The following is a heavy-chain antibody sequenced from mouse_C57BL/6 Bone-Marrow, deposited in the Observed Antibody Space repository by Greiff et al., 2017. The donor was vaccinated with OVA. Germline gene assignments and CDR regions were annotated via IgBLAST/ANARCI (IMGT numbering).Heavy chain of an antibody. J-gene: IGHJ2*01. D-gene: IGHD3-2*02. CDR1: GYTFTSYW. Sequence: VQLQEPGAELVKPGASVKLSCKASGYTFTSYWLQWVKQRPGQGLEWIGEIDPSDSYTNYNPKFKGKATLTVDTSSSTAYMQLSSLTSEDSAVYYCAREGGIRQRRLQYYVDYWGQGTTLTVSS. CDR2: IDPSDSYT. CDR3: AREGGIRQRRLQYYVDY. V-gene: IGHV1-50*01.